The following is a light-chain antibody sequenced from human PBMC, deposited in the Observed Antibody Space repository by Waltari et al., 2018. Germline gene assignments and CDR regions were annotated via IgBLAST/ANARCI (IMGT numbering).Light chain of an antibody. CDR3: SSYTNYATVI. J-gene: IGLJ2*01. CDR2: DVN. Sequence: QSALTQPASVSGSPGQSITISCTGTSSTVGYYNSVSWYQQNPGKAPKLMISDVNKRPSGVSNRFSGSKSGNTASLTISGLQAEDEADYYCSSYTNYATVIFGGGTKLTVL. V-gene: IGLV2-14*01. CDR1: SSTVGYYNS.